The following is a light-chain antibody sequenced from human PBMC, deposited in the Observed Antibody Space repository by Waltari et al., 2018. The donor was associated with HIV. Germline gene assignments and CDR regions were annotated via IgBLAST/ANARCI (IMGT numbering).Light chain of an antibody. V-gene: IGLV1-40*01. CDR1: SSTIGAGYK. J-gene: IGLJ1*01. CDR3: QSYDSSLSGLV. CDR2: GDN. Sequence: QSVLTQPPSVSGAPGQRVTLSCTGSSSTIGAGYKVHGYQKLPGPAPKPRVYGDNNRPSGVPDRFSGSKSGTSASLAITGLQAEDEADYYCQSYDSSLSGLVFATGTKVTVL.